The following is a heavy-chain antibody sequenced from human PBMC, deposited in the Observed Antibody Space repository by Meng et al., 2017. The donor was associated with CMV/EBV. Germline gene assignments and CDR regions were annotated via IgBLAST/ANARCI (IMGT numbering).Heavy chain of an antibody. J-gene: IGHJ4*02. Sequence: QIPLKVSGPTPVKPTQTLTLTCTFSGFSLSTSGVGVGWIRQPPGKALGWLALIYWDDDKRYSPSLKSRLTITKDTSKNQVVLTMTNMDPVDTATYYCAHRLASAGWLQLPFDYWGQGTLVTVSS. CDR2: IYWDDDK. CDR3: AHRLASAGWLQLPFDY. V-gene: IGHV2-5*02. CDR1: GFSLSTSGVG. D-gene: IGHD5-24*01.